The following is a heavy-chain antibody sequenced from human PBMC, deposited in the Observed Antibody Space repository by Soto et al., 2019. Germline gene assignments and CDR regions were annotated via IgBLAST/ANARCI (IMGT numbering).Heavy chain of an antibody. Sequence: SETLSLSCAVYGGSFSGYYWSWIRQPPGKGLEWIGXINHSGSTNYNPSLKSRVTISVDTSKNQFSLKLSSVTAADTAVYYCARVVTCTNGVCYKPPYYYYYYMDVWGKGTTVTVSS. CDR3: ARVVTCTNGVCYKPPYYYYYYMDV. V-gene: IGHV4-34*01. CDR2: INHSGST. D-gene: IGHD2-8*01. CDR1: GGSFSGYY. J-gene: IGHJ6*03.